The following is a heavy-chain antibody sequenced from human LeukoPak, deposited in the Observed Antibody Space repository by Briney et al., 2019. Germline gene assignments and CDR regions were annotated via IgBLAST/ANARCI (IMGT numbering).Heavy chain of an antibody. Sequence: GSSVKVSCKASGGTFSSYAISWVRQAPGQGLEWMGGIIPIFGTANYAQKFQGGVTITTDESTSTAYMELSSLRSEDTAVYYCASRAGSSWYWFDPWGQGTLVTVSS. CDR2: IIPIFGTA. J-gene: IGHJ5*02. CDR3: ASRAGSSWYWFDP. V-gene: IGHV1-69*05. CDR1: GGTFSSYA. D-gene: IGHD6-13*01.